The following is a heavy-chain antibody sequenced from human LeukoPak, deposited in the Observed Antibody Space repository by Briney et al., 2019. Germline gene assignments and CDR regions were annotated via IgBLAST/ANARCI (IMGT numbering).Heavy chain of an antibody. J-gene: IGHJ5*02. CDR1: GGSISSGGYY. CDR3: ARHDGDLGLA. CDR2: IYYSGST. D-gene: IGHD5/OR15-5a*01. Sequence: PSETLSLTCTVSGGSISSGGYYWSWIRQPPGKGLEWIGSIYYSGSTYYNPSLKSRVTISVDTSKNQFSLKPSSVTAADTAVYYCARHDGDLGLAWGQGTLVTVSS. V-gene: IGHV4-39*01.